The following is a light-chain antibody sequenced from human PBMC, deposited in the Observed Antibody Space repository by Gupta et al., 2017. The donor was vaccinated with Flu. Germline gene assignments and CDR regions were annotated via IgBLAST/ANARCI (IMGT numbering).Light chain of an antibody. CDR2: SAN. Sequence: QTVVTQEPLFSVSPGGTVTLTSALSSGSFSTSYSPTWYQQTPGQAPRTFIYSANTRSSGVPDRFSGSILGNKAALTITGAQADDESEYYCALYMGSGVSLFGGGTKLTVL. J-gene: IGLJ3*02. CDR3: ALYMGSGVSL. V-gene: IGLV8-61*01. CDR1: SGSFSTSYS.